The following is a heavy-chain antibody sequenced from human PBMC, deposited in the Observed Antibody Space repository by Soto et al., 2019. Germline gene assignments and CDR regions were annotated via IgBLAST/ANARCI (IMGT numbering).Heavy chain of an antibody. D-gene: IGHD3-16*02. CDR1: GGAITSDF. Sequence: SETLSLTCNVSGGAITSDFWSWIRQPPGKGLEWIGYVYYSGAADYNPSLKPRVTISIATSKTQFSLRLASATAADTGVYYCARDHGSYPNTWGQGILVTVS. J-gene: IGHJ3*01. V-gene: IGHV4-59*01. CDR2: VYYSGAA. CDR3: ARDHGSYPNT.